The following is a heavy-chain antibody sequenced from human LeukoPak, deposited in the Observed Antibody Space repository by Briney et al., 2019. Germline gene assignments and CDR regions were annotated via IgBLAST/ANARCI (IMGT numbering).Heavy chain of an antibody. V-gene: IGHV3-49*04. D-gene: IGHD3-10*01. Sequence: GGSLRLSCTASGFVFGDYGLSWVRQAPGKGLEWVGFIRSKAYGGTTEYAASVKGRFTISRDDSKSIAYLQMNSLKTEDTAVYYCTRIYGSGSYLCDYWGQGTLVIVSS. CDR2: IRSKAYGGTT. J-gene: IGHJ4*02. CDR3: TRIYGSGSYLCDY. CDR1: GFVFGDYG.